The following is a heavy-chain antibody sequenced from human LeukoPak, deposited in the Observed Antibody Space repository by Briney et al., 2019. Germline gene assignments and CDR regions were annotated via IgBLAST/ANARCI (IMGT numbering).Heavy chain of an antibody. CDR2: IIHGGSA. J-gene: IGHJ3*02. V-gene: IGHV4-34*12. CDR3: ARHLTGQRAFDI. CDR1: GGSFSGYY. Sequence: PSETLSLTCAVYGGSFSGYYWSWIRQPPGQGLEWIGEIIHGGSASYSPSLKSRVTMSVDTSRNQFSLNLNSLPATDTAMYYCARHLTGQRAFDIWGQGTMVTVSS.